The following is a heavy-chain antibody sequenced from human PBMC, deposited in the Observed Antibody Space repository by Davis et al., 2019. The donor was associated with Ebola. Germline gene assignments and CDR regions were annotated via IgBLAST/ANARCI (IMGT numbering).Heavy chain of an antibody. Sequence: AASVKVSCKASGYTFTSYGISWVRQAPGQGLEWMGIINPSGGSTSYAQKLQGRVTMTTDTSTSTAYMELRSLRSDDTAVYYCARIPSMIVVGYFDYWGQGTLVTVSS. CDR2: INPSGGST. CDR3: ARIPSMIVVGYFDY. V-gene: IGHV1-18*01. CDR1: GYTFTSYG. J-gene: IGHJ4*02. D-gene: IGHD3-22*01.